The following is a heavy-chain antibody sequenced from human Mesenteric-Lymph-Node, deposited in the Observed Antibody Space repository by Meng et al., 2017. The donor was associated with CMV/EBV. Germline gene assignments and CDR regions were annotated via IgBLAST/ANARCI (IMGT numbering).Heavy chain of an antibody. Sequence: GYKFSDYWIAWVRQMPGRCLEWMGIIYPDDSDIRFGQSFQGQVTISADKSINTAYLQWSTLTASDTAIYYCARNTLGTTVTPGSFDFWGQGTLVTVSS. J-gene: IGHJ4*02. CDR1: GYKFSDYW. D-gene: IGHD4-17*01. V-gene: IGHV5-51*01. CDR2: IYPDDSDI. CDR3: ARNTLGTTVTPGSFDF.